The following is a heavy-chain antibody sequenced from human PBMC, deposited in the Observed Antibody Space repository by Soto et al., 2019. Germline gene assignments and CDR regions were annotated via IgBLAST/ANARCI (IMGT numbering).Heavy chain of an antibody. CDR1: GFTFSSYS. V-gene: IGHV3-48*01. J-gene: IGHJ6*03. CDR3: ARPPKYYYYYMDV. CDR2: ISSSSSTI. Sequence: GGSLRLSCAASGFTFSSYSMNWVRQAPGKGLEWVSYISSSSSTIYYADSVKGRFTISRDNAKNSLYLQMNSLRAEDTAVYYCARPPKYYYYYMDVWGKGTTVTVSS.